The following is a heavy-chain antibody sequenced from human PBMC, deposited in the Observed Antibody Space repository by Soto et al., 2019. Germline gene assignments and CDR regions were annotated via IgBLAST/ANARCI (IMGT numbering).Heavy chain of an antibody. V-gene: IGHV1-69*01. D-gene: IGHD5-18*01. CDR2: FIAMLGTP. CDR1: GGTFGSQG. J-gene: IGHJ4*02. CDR3: ASGAMANFDS. Sequence: QVQLVQSGAEVKKPGSSVKVSCKASGGTFGSQGIAWVRQAPGQGLEWMGGFIAMLGTPTYAKKVQGRATISADESLTSSYLHLRSLRSEDTGVYFCASGAMANFDSRGQGTVVTVSS.